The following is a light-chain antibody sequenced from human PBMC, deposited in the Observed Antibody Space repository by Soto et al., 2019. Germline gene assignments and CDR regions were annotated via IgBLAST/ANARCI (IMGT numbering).Light chain of an antibody. CDR3: SSYAGSSNLI. CDR2: EVT. CDR1: SSDVGRYNY. V-gene: IGLV2-8*01. J-gene: IGLJ2*01. Sequence: QSALTQSPSASGSPGQSVTISCTGTSSDVGRYNYVSWYQQHPGKAPKLMIYEVTKRPSGVPDRFSGSKSGNTASLTVSGLQAEDEADYYCSSYAGSSNLIFGGGTKLTVL.